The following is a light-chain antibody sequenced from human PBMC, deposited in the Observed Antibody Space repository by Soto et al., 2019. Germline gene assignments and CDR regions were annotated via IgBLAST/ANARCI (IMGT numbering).Light chain of an antibody. CDR1: SSDVGGYND. CDR2: EVS. V-gene: IGLV2-14*01. CDR3: SSYTNSNTYV. J-gene: IGLJ1*01. Sequence: QSALTQPASVSGSPGQSITISCTGTSSDVGGYNDVAWYQQHTGKAPKLMIFEVSSRPSGVSNRFSGSKSGSTASLTISGLQAEDEADYYCSSYTNSNTYVFGTGTKLTVL.